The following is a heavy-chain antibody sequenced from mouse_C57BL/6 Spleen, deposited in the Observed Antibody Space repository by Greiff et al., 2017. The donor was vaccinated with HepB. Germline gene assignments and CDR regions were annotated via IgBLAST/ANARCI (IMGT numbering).Heavy chain of an antibody. V-gene: IGHV2-9-1*01. D-gene: IGHD1-1*01. Sequence: VKLMESGPGLVAPSQSLSITCTVSGFSLTSYAISWVRQPPGKGLEWLGVIWTGGGTNYNSALKSRLSISKDNSKSQVFLKMNSLQTDDTARYYCARKGGNYEGNYFDYWGQGTTLTVSS. CDR2: IWTGGGT. CDR3: ARKGGNYEGNYFDY. J-gene: IGHJ2*01. CDR1: GFSLTSYA.